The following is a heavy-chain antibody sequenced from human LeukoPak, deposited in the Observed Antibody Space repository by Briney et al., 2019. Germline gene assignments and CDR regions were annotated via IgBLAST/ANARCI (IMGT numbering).Heavy chain of an antibody. CDR2: IRYDGSNN. D-gene: IGHD1-26*01. Sequence: GGSLRLSCAASGFTFSSYDMHWVHQAPGKGLEWVAFIRYDGSNNYYADSVRGRFTISRDNAKNSLYLQMNSLRAEDTALYHCARGWEGVAFYMDVWGKGTTVTISS. J-gene: IGHJ6*03. V-gene: IGHV3-30*02. CDR1: GFTFSSYD. CDR3: ARGWEGVAFYMDV.